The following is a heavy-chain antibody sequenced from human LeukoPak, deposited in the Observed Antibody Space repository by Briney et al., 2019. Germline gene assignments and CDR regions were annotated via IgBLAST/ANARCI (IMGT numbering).Heavy chain of an antibody. V-gene: IGHV4-59*01. CDR2: IYYSGST. CDR1: GGSISSYY. J-gene: IGHJ3*02. Sequence: SETLSLTCTVSGGSISSYYWSWIRQPPGKGLEWIGYIYYSGSTNYNPSLKSRVTISVDTSKNQFSLKLSSVTAADTAVYYCARDGSSGLAFDIWGHGTMVTVSS. CDR3: ARDGSSGLAFDI. D-gene: IGHD6-19*01.